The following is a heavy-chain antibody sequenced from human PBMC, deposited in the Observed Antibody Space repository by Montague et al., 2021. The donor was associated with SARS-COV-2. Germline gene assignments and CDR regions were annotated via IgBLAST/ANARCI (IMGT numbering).Heavy chain of an antibody. D-gene: IGHD3-10*01. J-gene: IGHJ2*01. CDR2: ISSSGSTI. Sequence: SLRLSCAASGFTFSSYEMNWVRQAPGKGLEWVSYISSSGSTIYYADSVKGRFTISRDNAKNSLYLQMNSLRAEDTAVYYCAREGDSYYYGSGSYFNWYFDLWGRGTPVTVSS. CDR3: AREGDSYYYGSGSYFNWYFDL. CDR1: GFTFSSYE. V-gene: IGHV3-48*03.